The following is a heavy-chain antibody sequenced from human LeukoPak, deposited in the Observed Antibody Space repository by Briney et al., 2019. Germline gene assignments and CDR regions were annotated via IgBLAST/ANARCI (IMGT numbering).Heavy chain of an antibody. V-gene: IGHV4-59*01. D-gene: IGHD6-13*01. CDR3: ARGQQQLGNFDY. Sequence: SETLSLTCTVSGGSISSYYWSWIRQPSGKGLEWIGYIYYSGSTNYNPSLKSRVTISVDTSKNQFSLKLSSVTAADTAVYYCARGQQQLGNFDYWGQGTLVTVSS. CDR1: GGSISSYY. J-gene: IGHJ4*02. CDR2: IYYSGST.